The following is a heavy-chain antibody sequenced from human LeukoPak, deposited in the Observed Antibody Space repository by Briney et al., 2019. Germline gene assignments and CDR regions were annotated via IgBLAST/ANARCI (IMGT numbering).Heavy chain of an antibody. CDR2: ISGSGGST. CDR1: GFTFSSYA. Sequence: GGSLRLSCAASGFTFSSYAMSWVRQAPGKGLEWVSAISGSGGSTYYADSVKGRFTISRDNSKNTLYLQMNSLRAEDTAVYYCARELPDSSGYYYSHPNYYFDYWGQGTLVTVSS. D-gene: IGHD3-22*01. CDR3: ARELPDSSGYYYSHPNYYFDY. V-gene: IGHV3-23*01. J-gene: IGHJ4*02.